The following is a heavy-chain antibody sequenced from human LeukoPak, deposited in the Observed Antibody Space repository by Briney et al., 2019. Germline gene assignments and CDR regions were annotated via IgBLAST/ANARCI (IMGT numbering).Heavy chain of an antibody. D-gene: IGHD6-13*01. J-gene: IGHJ6*02. CDR3: ARVAVRGQQLAHYYYGMDV. CDR1: GYTFTSYG. Sequence: ASVKVSCKASGYTFTSYGISWVRQAPGQGLEWMGWISAYNGNTNYAQKLQGRVTMTRDTSTSTVYMELSSLRSEDTAVYYCARVAVRGQQLAHYYYGMDVWGQGTTVTVSS. CDR2: ISAYNGNT. V-gene: IGHV1-18*01.